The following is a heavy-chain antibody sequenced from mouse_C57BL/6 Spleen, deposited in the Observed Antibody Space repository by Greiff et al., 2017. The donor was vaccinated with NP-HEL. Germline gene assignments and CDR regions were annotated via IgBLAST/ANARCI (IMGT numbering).Heavy chain of an antibody. CDR2: ISSGGSYT. Sequence: EVQLVESGGDLVKPGGSLKLSCAASGFTFSSYGMSWVRQTPDKRLEWVATISSGGSYTYYPDSVKGRFTISRDNAKNTLYLQMSSLKSEDTAMYYCARLPEYDGDYYAMDYWGQGTSVTVSS. V-gene: IGHV5-6*01. D-gene: IGHD2-14*01. CDR1: GFTFSSYG. CDR3: ARLPEYDGDYYAMDY. J-gene: IGHJ4*01.